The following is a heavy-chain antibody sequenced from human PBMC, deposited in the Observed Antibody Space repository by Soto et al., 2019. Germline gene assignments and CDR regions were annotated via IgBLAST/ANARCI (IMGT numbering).Heavy chain of an antibody. CDR2: ISRYGDFT. D-gene: IGHD3-22*01. CDR1: GFTFNIYA. Sequence: EVQLLESGGDLIQPGGSLRLSCAASGFTFNIYAMAWVRQAPGKGLEWVSAISRYGDFTYYADSVEGRFTISRDNSKNTLYLQMNSLRAEDTALYYCAKDRYLDNDSRGYLFDNWGQGTLVTVYS. CDR3: AKDRYLDNDSRGYLFDN. V-gene: IGHV3-23*01. J-gene: IGHJ4*02.